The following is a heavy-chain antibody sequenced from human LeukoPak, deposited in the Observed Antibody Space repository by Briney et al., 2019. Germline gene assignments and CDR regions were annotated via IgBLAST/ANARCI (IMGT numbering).Heavy chain of an antibody. Sequence: SETLSLTYTISGGSIRSSYWIWMRQPPGKGLEWIEYIYYSGTTNYNPSLKSRVTISIDTSKNQFSLMLSSVTAADTAVYYCARDTPEIHDFDIWGQGTMVTVSS. V-gene: IGHV4-59*01. CDR1: GGSIRSSY. CDR3: ARDTPEIHDFDI. J-gene: IGHJ3*02. CDR2: IYYSGTT.